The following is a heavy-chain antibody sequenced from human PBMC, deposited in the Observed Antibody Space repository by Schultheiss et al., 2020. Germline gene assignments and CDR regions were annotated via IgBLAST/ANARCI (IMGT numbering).Heavy chain of an antibody. D-gene: IGHD1-1*01. CDR3: TRLFSQPFDP. V-gene: IGHV3-74*01. Sequence: GESLKISCAASGFTFSSYWMHWVRQAPGKGLVWVSRINSDGSNTSYADSVKGRFTISRDNAKNTLYLQMNSLRAEDTAVYYCTRLFSQPFDPWGQGTLVTVSS. CDR2: INSDGSNT. J-gene: IGHJ5*02. CDR1: GFTFSSYW.